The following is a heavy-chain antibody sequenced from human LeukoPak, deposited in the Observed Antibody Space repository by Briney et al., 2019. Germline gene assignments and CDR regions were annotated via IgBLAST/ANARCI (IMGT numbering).Heavy chain of an antibody. Sequence: GGSLRHSCAASGFTFSSYGMHWVRQAPGKGLEWVAVTSYDGSDKYYADSVKGRFTISRDNSKNTLYLQMSSLRAEDTAVYYCAKEETYNAFDIWGQGTMVTVSS. J-gene: IGHJ3*02. V-gene: IGHV3-30*18. CDR2: TSYDGSDK. D-gene: IGHD2-2*02. CDR1: GFTFSSYG. CDR3: AKEETYNAFDI.